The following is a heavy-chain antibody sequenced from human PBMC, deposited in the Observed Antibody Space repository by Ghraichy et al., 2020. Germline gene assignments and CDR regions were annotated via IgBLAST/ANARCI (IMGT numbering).Heavy chain of an antibody. CDR1: GFTFSSYG. CDR3: AKTRDTGGVIRSLDY. CDR2: ISSSSGNT. D-gene: IGHD3-3*01. V-gene: IGHV3-23*01. Sequence: GGSLRLSCAASGFTFSSYGMSWVRQAPGKGLEWVSAISSSSGNTYYADSVKGRFTISRDNAKNSLYMEMNSLRAEDTAVYYCAKTRDTGGVIRSLDYWGQGTLVTVSS. J-gene: IGHJ4*02.